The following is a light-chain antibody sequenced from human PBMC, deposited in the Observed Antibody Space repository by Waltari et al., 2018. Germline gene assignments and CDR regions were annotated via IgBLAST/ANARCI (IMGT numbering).Light chain of an antibody. CDR1: GSDVGDFNS. J-gene: IGLJ3*02. V-gene: IGLV2-11*01. CDR3: SSYAGIWV. Sequence: QSALTQPRSVSGSPGQSVITSCPGTGSDVGDFNSVAWYQQHHGKAPKLVISDVTKRPSGVPARFSGSKSGTAASLTVAGLQAEDEADDYCSSYAGIWVFGGGTKLTVL. CDR2: DVT.